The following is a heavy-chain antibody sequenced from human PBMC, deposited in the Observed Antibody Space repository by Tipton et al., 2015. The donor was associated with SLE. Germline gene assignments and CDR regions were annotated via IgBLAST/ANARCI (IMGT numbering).Heavy chain of an antibody. CDR3: ARNPFDY. CDR2: INPGGGT. Sequence: QVQLVQSGAEVKKPGASVKVSCKASGYTFTNYYIHWARQAPGQGLEWMGVINPGGGTTYAQKFQGRVTMTRDTSTSMVYMELRSLTSDDTAMYYCARNPFDYWGQGTLVTVSS. J-gene: IGHJ4*02. V-gene: IGHV1-46*01. CDR1: GYTFTNYY.